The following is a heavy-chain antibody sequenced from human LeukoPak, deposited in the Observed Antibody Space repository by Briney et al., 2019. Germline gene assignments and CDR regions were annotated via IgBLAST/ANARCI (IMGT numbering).Heavy chain of an antibody. CDR1: GYRFTNYW. D-gene: IGHD6-19*01. V-gene: IGHV5-51*01. CDR2: IYPGDSDT. J-gene: IGHJ4*02. Sequence: GESLKISCKASGYRFTNYWIGWVRQMAGKGLEWMGSIYPGDSDTRYSPSFQGQVTISADKSISTAYLQWSSLKASDTAMYYCARGRGSSGWCLGYWGQGTLVTVSS. CDR3: ARGRGSSGWCLGY.